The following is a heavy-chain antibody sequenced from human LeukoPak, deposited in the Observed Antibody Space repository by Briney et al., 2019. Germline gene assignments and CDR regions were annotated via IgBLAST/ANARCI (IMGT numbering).Heavy chain of an antibody. D-gene: IGHD7-27*01. CDR3: ARAPGVAEVGRLDL. Sequence: PSQTLSLTCTVAGASISSGDSHWSWIRQPPGGGLEWIGYIFYSGFIYYNPSLESRVTIPLDTSKNQFSLRLNSVTAADTAVYYCARAPGVAEVGRLDLWGRGTLVTVSS. CDR2: IFYSGFI. V-gene: IGHV4-30-4*01. CDR1: GASISSGDSH. J-gene: IGHJ2*01.